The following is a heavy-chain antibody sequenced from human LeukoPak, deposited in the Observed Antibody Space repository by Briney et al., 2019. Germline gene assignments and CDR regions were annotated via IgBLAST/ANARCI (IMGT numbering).Heavy chain of an antibody. CDR1: GFTFSSYA. Sequence: GGSLRLSCAASGFTFSSYAMSWVRQAPGKGLEWVSAISGSCGSTYYADSVKGRFTISRDNSKNTLYLQMNSLRAEDTAVYYCAKGSYYDSSGYFFDYWGQGTLVTVSS. CDR3: AKGSYYDSSGYFFDY. CDR2: ISGSCGST. V-gene: IGHV3-23*01. J-gene: IGHJ4*02. D-gene: IGHD3-22*01.